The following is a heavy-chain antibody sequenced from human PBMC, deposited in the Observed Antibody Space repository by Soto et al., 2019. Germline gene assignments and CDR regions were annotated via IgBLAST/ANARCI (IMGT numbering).Heavy chain of an antibody. V-gene: IGHV3-23*01. D-gene: IGHD2-8*02. Sequence: EVQLLESGGGLVQPGGSLRLSCAASGFTFSSYAMSWVRQAPGKGLEWDSAITASGVTTYYADSMKGRFTISRDNSRTTMYLQMTCLRAEDTAVYYCAKVRPLRDCARASCLGAFDIWGQGTMVTVSS. J-gene: IGHJ3*02. CDR1: GFTFSSYA. CDR3: AKVRPLRDCARASCLGAFDI. CDR2: ITASGVTT.